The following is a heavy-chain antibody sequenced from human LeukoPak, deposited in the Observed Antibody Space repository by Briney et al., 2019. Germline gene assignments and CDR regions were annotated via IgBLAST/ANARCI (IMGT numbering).Heavy chain of an antibody. D-gene: IGHD3-10*01. Sequence: ASETLSLTCTVSGGSISSDTYYWGWIRQPPGKGLEWIGSIYSSGNTYYSPSLKSRVTISVDTSKNQFSLKLTSVTAADTAVYYCARVAYYYGSGFDYWGQGTLVTVSS. CDR3: ARVAYYYGSGFDY. CDR2: IYSSGNT. CDR1: GGSISSDTYY. J-gene: IGHJ4*02. V-gene: IGHV4-39*07.